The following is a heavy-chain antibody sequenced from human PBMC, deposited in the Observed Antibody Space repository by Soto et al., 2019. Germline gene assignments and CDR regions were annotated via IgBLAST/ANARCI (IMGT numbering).Heavy chain of an antibody. V-gene: IGHV3-15*01. D-gene: IGHD3-22*01. Sequence: GGSLRLSCAASGFTFISAWMNWVREVPGKGLEWVGGIKPNADGGTTAYAAPVKGRFTISRDDSKITLFLQMNSLKTEDAAVYYCATHYYDGSGSYFGSFDNWGQGTLVTVSS. CDR1: GFTFISAW. J-gene: IGHJ4*03. CDR2: IKPNADGGTT. CDR3: ATHYYDGSGSYFGSFDN.